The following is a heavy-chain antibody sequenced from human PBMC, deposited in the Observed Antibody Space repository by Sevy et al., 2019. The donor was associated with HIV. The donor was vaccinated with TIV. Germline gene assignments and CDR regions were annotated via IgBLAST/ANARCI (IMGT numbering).Heavy chain of an antibody. CDR1: GFPFTNHG. V-gene: IGHV3-33*08. D-gene: IGHD4-17*01. J-gene: IGHJ5*02. CDR2: MWFDGSNK. Sequence: GGFLRLSCEASGFPFTNHGVHWVRQAPGKGLAWVALMWFDGSNKYYADSVKGRFTVSRDDSKNTLYLQMNSLRADDTAIYYCARVPEFYDYGEYGPTSAPDLWGQGTLVTVSS. CDR3: ARVPEFYDYGEYGPTSAPDL.